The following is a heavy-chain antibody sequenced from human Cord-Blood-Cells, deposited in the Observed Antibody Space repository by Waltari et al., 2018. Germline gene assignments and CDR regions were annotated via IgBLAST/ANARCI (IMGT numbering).Heavy chain of an antibody. D-gene: IGHD6-6*01. Sequence: QVQLQQWGAGLLKPSETLSLNCAVSGGSFSGYYWSLIRQPPVKGLAWIGDINHSGITNYNPALKSRVTISVDTSKNQFSLKLSSVTAADTAVDYCARGYSSSYYYYYYYMDVWGKGTTVTVSS. CDR1: GGSFSGYY. V-gene: IGHV4-34*01. CDR3: ARGYSSSYYYYYYYMDV. CDR2: INHSGIT. J-gene: IGHJ6*03.